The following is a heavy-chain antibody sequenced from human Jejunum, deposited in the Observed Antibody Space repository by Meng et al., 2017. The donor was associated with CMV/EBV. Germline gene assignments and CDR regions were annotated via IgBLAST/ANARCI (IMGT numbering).Heavy chain of an antibody. CDR3: ATEGCGGDCRSYYYFDH. J-gene: IGHJ4*02. Sequence: TFRSYGMHWIRQAPGKGLEWVAYISGGGSTIDYADSVKGRFTVSRDNAKNSLYLQMNSLTTEDTAVYFCATEGCGGDCRSYYYFDHWGRGTLVTVSS. CDR2: ISGGGSTI. D-gene: IGHD2-21*02. CDR1: TFRSYG. V-gene: IGHV3-48*03.